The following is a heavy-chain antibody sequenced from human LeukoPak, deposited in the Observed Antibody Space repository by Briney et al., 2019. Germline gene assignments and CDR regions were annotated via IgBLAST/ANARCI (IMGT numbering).Heavy chain of an antibody. Sequence: GASVTVSCRASGYTFTSYGISWVRRAPGQGLEWMGWISAYNGNTNYAQKLQGRVTMTTDTSTSTAYMELRSLRSDDTAVYYCARLYGGETEFDYWGQGTLVTVSS. CDR1: GYTFTSYG. CDR2: ISAYNGNT. CDR3: ARLYGGETEFDY. V-gene: IGHV1-18*01. J-gene: IGHJ4*02. D-gene: IGHD4-23*01.